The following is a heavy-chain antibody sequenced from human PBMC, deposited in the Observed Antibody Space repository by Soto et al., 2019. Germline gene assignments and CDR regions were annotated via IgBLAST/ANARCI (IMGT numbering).Heavy chain of an antibody. CDR1: GDSISSGNKY. V-gene: IGHV4-30-4*01. Sequence: PSETLSLTGTVSGDSISSGNKYWSWIRQAPGKGLEWIGYIFSSGTTYYNPSLKSRLTMSLDTSQNQFSLRLASVTDADSAVYYCARVPSPFDYYYAMDVWGQGTTVTVSS. D-gene: IGHD3-16*01. CDR2: IFSSGTT. J-gene: IGHJ6*02. CDR3: ARVPSPFDYYYAMDV.